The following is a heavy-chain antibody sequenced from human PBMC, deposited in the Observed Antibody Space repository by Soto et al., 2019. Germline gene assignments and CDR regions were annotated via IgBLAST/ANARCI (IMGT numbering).Heavy chain of an antibody. Sequence: QVQLVQSGAEVKKPGSSVTVSCKASGGTFSSYTISWVRQAPGQGLEWMGGIIPIFGTANYAQKFQGRVTXTXXXSXGTAYMELSSRRSEDTAVYYCARGNHRWLQLWYFDLWGRGTLVTVSS. CDR2: IIPIFGTA. V-gene: IGHV1-69*05. CDR1: GGTFSSYT. J-gene: IGHJ2*01. CDR3: ARGNHRWLQLWYFDL. D-gene: IGHD5-12*01.